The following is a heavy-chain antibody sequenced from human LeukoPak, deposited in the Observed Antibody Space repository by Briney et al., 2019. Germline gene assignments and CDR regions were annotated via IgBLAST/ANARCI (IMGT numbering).Heavy chain of an antibody. CDR3: AKDSGQWPDIYYFDY. D-gene: IGHD6-19*01. Sequence: GGSLRLSCAASGFTFSSYGMHWVRQAPGKGLEWVAVISYDGSNKYYADSVKGRFTISRDNSKNTLYLQMNSLRAEDTAVYYCAKDSGQWPDIYYFDYWGQGTLVTVSS. CDR2: ISYDGSNK. V-gene: IGHV3-30*18. CDR1: GFTFSSYG. J-gene: IGHJ4*02.